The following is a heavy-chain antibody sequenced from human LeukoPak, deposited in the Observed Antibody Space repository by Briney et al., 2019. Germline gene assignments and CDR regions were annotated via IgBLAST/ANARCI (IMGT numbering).Heavy chain of an antibody. CDR1: GFTVSSND. D-gene: IGHD4-23*01. Sequence: GGSLRLSCAASGFTVSSNDISWVRQAPGKGLEWVSVIYSGGSTYYADSVKGRFTISRDNSKNTLYLQMNSLRAEDTAVYYCARRFYGGNLHFDYWGQGTLVTVSS. J-gene: IGHJ4*02. CDR2: IYSGGST. CDR3: ARRFYGGNLHFDY. V-gene: IGHV3-66*02.